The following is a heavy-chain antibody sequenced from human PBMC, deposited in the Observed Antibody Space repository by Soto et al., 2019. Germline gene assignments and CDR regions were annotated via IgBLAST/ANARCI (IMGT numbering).Heavy chain of an antibody. CDR3: ARDQYWSYGNYYYYGMDV. J-gene: IGHJ6*02. Sequence: SETLSLTCAVYGGSFSGYYWSWIRQPPGKGLEWIGEINHSGSTNYNPSLKSRVTISVDTSKNQFSLKLSSVTAADTAVYYCARDQYWSYGNYYYYGMDVWGQGTTVTVSS. V-gene: IGHV4-34*01. D-gene: IGHD5-18*01. CDR2: INHSGST. CDR1: GGSFSGYY.